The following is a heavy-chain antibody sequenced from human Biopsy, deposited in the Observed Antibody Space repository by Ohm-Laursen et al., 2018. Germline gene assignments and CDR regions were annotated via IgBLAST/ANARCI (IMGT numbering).Heavy chain of an antibody. CDR2: ISPSGATT. J-gene: IGHJ6*02. CDR3: ARAGVGSDGTDSYYYGMDA. V-gene: IGHV1-46*01. D-gene: IGHD5-24*01. Sequence: GSSVKVSCKVSGNTFATYRIHWVRQAPGQGLEWMGVISPSGATTSFSQKFQGRITMTRDTSTGTVYMDLNSLGSEDTAVYYCARAGVGSDGTDSYYYGMDAWGPGTTVTVSS. CDR1: GNTFATYR.